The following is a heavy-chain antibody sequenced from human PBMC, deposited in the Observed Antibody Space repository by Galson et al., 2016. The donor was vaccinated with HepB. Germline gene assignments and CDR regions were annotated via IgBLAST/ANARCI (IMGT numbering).Heavy chain of an antibody. Sequence: SVKVSCKASGYSFRHYAISWVRQAPGQGLEWLGWISAYNGHSNYSRKFQTRVTMTIDTSTSTGYMELRSLRTDDTALYYCARDGVVVVPAPDHWGQGTLVIVSS. CDR3: ARDGVVVVPAPDH. J-gene: IGHJ4*02. CDR2: ISAYNGHS. V-gene: IGHV1-18*01. CDR1: GYSFRHYA. D-gene: IGHD2-2*01.